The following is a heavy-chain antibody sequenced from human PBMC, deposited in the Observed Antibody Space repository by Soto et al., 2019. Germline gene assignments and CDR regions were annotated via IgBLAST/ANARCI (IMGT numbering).Heavy chain of an antibody. J-gene: IGHJ6*02. Sequence: ASVKVSCKASGYTFTSYGISWVRQAPGQGLEWMGWISAYNGNTNYAQKLQGRVTMTTDTSTSTAYMELRSLRSDDTAVYYCARDGTYYEGILTGNFWYYYYGMDVWGQGTTVTVSS. D-gene: IGHD3-9*01. CDR3: ARDGTYYEGILTGNFWYYYYGMDV. CDR1: GYTFTSYG. CDR2: ISAYNGNT. V-gene: IGHV1-18*01.